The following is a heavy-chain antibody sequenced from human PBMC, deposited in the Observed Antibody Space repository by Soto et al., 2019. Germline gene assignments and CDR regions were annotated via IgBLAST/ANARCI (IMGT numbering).Heavy chain of an antibody. D-gene: IGHD6-19*01. V-gene: IGHV3-30*18. CDR1: GFTFSSYG. Sequence: GGSLRLSCAASGFTFSSYGMHWVRQAPGKGLEWVAVISYDGSNKYYADSVKGRFTISRDNSKNTLYLQMNSLRAEDTAVYYCAKSGLSSGWPLPYYFDYWGQGTLVTVSS. CDR3: AKSGLSSGWPLPYYFDY. CDR2: ISYDGSNK. J-gene: IGHJ4*02.